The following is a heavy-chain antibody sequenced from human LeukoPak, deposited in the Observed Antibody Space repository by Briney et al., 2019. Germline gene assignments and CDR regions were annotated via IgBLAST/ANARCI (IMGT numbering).Heavy chain of an antibody. Sequence: GGSLRLSCAASGFTFSSYGMHWVRQAPGKGLEWVAVISYDGSNKYYADSVKGRFTISRDNSKNTLYLQMNSLRAEDTAVYYCARSTDAFDIWGQGTMVTVSS. CDR2: ISYDGSNK. J-gene: IGHJ3*02. CDR1: GFTFSSYG. V-gene: IGHV3-30*03. CDR3: ARSTDAFDI.